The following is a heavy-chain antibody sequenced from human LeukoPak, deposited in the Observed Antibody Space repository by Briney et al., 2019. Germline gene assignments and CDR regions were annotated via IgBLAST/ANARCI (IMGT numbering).Heavy chain of an antibody. V-gene: IGHV3-23*01. CDR1: RFTSSNYA. D-gene: IGHD1-26*01. CDR2: ITGGGGST. CDR3: TTYSRSLDY. Sequence: GASLRLSCAAARFTSSNYAMSWVRQAPGKGLEWVSTITGGGGSTYYADSVKGRLTISRDDFKNTLYLQMSRLRDEDTAVYYCTTYSRSLDYWGQGTLVTVSS. J-gene: IGHJ4*02.